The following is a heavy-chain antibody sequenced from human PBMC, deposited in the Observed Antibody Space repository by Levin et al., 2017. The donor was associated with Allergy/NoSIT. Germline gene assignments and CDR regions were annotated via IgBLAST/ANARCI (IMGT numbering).Heavy chain of an antibody. J-gene: IGHJ4*02. Sequence: GESLKISCKASGYTFTSYAMNWVRQAPGQGLEWMGWINTNTGNPTYAQGFTGRFVFSLDTSVSTAYLQISSLKAEDTAVYYCARDSLSGYDSYYFDYWGQGTLVTVSS. CDR3: ARDSLSGYDSYYFDY. D-gene: IGHD5-12*01. CDR2: INTNTGNP. V-gene: IGHV7-4-1*02. CDR1: GYTFTSYA.